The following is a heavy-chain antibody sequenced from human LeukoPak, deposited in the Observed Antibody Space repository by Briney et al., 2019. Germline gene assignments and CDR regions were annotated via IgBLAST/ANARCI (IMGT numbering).Heavy chain of an antibody. Sequence: GGSLRLSCAASGFTFSDYYMSWIRQAPGKGLEWVSYISSSGSTIYYADSVKGRFTISRDNAKNSLYLQMNSLRAENTAVYYCARAGPDDYGDYGRFSDAFDIWGQGTMVTVSS. D-gene: IGHD4-17*01. J-gene: IGHJ3*02. CDR3: ARAGPDDYGDYGRFSDAFDI. V-gene: IGHV3-11*01. CDR1: GFTFSDYY. CDR2: ISSSGSTI.